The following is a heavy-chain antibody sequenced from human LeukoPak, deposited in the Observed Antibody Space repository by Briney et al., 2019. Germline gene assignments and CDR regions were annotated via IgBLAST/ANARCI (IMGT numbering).Heavy chain of an antibody. D-gene: IGHD1-26*01. J-gene: IGHJ4*02. V-gene: IGHV3-66*01. CDR2: IYSGGST. Sequence: PGGSLRLSCAASEITVSSNYMSWARQAPGKGLEWVSVIYSGGSTHYADSVKGRFTISRDNSKNTLYLQMNSLRAEDTAVYYCARATIGGWELQPYIDYWGQGTLVTVSS. CDR3: ARATIGGWELQPYIDY. CDR1: EITVSSNY.